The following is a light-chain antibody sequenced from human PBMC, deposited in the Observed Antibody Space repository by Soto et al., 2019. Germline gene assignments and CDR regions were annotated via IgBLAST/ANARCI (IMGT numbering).Light chain of an antibody. CDR1: SSDVGDYNY. Sequence: QSVLTQPASVSGSPGQSITISYTGTSSDVGDYNYVSWYQQHPGKAPKLMIFEVSNRPSGVSNRFSGSKSGNTASLTISGLQAEDEADYYCSSYTSISTYVFGTGTKVTVL. CDR2: EVS. V-gene: IGLV2-14*01. J-gene: IGLJ1*01. CDR3: SSYTSISTYV.